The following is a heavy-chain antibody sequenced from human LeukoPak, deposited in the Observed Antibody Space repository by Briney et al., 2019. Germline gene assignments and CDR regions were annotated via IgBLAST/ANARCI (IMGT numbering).Heavy chain of an antibody. J-gene: IGHJ4*02. CDR2: IYYSGST. CDR1: GFTFNNVG. D-gene: IGHD1-26*01. Sequence: PGGSLRLSCAASGFTFNNVGMSWVRQAPGKGLEWIGYIYYSGSTNYNPSLKSRVTISVDTSKNQFSLKLSSVTAADTAVYYCARYGGEGATSPFDYWGQGTLVTVSS. CDR3: ARYGGEGATSPFDY. V-gene: IGHV4-59*01.